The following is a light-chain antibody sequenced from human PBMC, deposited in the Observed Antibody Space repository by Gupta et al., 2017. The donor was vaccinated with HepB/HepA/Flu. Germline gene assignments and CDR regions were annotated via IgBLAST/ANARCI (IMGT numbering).Light chain of an antibody. V-gene: IGLV3-19*01. CDR3: NSRDSSGNHVV. Sequence: SSELTQDPAVSVSLGQTVRITCQGDRLRRYYASWYQQRQVQFPVLVIYGKTNLPSWIPDRFSGSSSGNTASLTITGAQAEDEADYYCNSRDSSGNHVVFGGGTKLTVL. J-gene: IGLJ2*01. CDR1: RLRRYY. CDR2: GKT.